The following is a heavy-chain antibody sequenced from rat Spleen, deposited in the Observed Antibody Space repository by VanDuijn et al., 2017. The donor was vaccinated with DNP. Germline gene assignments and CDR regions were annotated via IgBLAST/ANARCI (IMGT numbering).Heavy chain of an antibody. D-gene: IGHD3-1*01. CDR3: VRRGGKGLFSK. Sequence: EVQLVESGGGLVQPGRPLNLSCAASGFIFSDHYMAWVRQAPKKGLEWVASISYEGGSTYYGDSVKGRFTISRDNAKNTLYLQMDSLRSEDTATYYCVRRGGKGLFSKWGQGTLVTVSS. CDR2: ISYEGGST. CDR1: GFIFSDHY. J-gene: IGHJ3*01. V-gene: IGHV5-22*01.